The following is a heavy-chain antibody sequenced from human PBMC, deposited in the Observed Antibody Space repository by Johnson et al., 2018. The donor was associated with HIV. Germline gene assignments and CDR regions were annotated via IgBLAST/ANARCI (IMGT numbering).Heavy chain of an antibody. CDR2: IKSKTDGGTT. J-gene: IGHJ3*02. V-gene: IGHV3-15*01. CDR1: GFTFSNAW. CDR3: TTEAYSSSSAAFDI. D-gene: IGHD6-6*01. Sequence: VQLVESGGGLVKPGGSLRVSCAASGFTFSNAWMNWVRQAPGKGLEWVGRIKSKTDGGTTDYAAPVKGRFTISRDDSKNTLYLQMNSLKTEDTAVYYCTTEAYSSSSAAFDIWGQGTMVTVSS.